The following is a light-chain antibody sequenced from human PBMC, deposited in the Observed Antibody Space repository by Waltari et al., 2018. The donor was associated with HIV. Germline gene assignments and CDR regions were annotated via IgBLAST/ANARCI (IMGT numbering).Light chain of an antibody. CDR3: ETWDSNTRV. CDR2: LAGRGKE. V-gene: IGLV4-60*03. J-gene: IGLJ3*02. CDR1: DGHSDYV. Sequence: QPVLTQSSSASASLGSAVELTCTLSDGHSDYVIAWHQQQQGKAPRYLMKLAGRGKENVGSGVPFRFSGSSSGADRFLIISKLQSDDEATYYCETWDSNTRVFAGGTELTVL.